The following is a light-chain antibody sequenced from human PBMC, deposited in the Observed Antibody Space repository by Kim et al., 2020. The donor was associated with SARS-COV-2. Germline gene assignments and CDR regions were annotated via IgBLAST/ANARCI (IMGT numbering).Light chain of an antibody. CDR3: QQYGIPLST. Sequence: EIVLTQSPGTLSLSPGEIATLSYRASQSVPRNYLAWYQQKPGQAPRLLIYGASDRVTGVPDRFSGSRSGTDFTLTISRLEPEDFAVYYCQQYGIPLSTFGQGTKLEI. CDR1: QSVPRNY. CDR2: GAS. J-gene: IGKJ2*01. V-gene: IGKV3-20*01.